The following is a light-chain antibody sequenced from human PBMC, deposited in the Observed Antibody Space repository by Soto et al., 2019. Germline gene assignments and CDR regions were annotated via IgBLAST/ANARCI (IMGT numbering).Light chain of an antibody. CDR1: QSVSSN. Sequence: EIVMTQSPATLSVSPGERATLSCRASQSVSSNLAWYQQKPGQAPRLLIYGASTRATGIPARFSGSGSGTEFTLIISSLQSEDFAVYYCQHYNNWPPWTFGQGPKVEIK. V-gene: IGKV3-15*01. J-gene: IGKJ1*01. CDR2: GAS. CDR3: QHYNNWPPWT.